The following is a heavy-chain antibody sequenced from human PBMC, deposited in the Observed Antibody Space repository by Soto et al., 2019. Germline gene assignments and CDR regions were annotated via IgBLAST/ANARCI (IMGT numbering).Heavy chain of an antibody. D-gene: IGHD5-12*01. CDR1: GFTFSSYG. J-gene: IGHJ6*02. CDR3: AKDHGYSGYDTYYYYYGMDV. V-gene: IGHV3-30*18. Sequence: GGSLRLSCAASGFTFSSYGMHWVRQAPGKGLEWVAVISYDGSNKYYADSVKGRFTISRDNSKNTLYLQMNSLRAEDTAVYYCAKDHGYSGYDTYYYYYGMDVWGQGTTVTVS. CDR2: ISYDGSNK.